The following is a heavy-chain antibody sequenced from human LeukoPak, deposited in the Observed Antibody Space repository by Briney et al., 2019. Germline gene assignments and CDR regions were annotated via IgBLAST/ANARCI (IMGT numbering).Heavy chain of an antibody. D-gene: IGHD3-10*01. J-gene: IGHJ4*02. Sequence: GGSLRLSCAASGFTFGTFAFSWVRQAPGKGLEWVSSITGDDSTYYADSVKGRFTISRDTSSNTLYLQMNSLRAEDTALYYCAKDTYYGSGSYPGLGYWGQGTLVTVSS. V-gene: IGHV3-23*01. CDR3: AKDTYYGSGSYPGLGY. CDR1: GFTFGTFA. CDR2: ITGDDST.